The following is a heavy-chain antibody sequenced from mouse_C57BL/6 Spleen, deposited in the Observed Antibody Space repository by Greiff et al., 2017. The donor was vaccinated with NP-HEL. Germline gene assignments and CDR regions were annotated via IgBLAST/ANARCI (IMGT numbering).Heavy chain of an antibody. V-gene: IGHV1-50*01. CDR3: ARGYYGYDRYFDV. D-gene: IGHD2-2*01. CDR1: GYTFTSYW. Sequence: QVQLQQPGAELVKPGASVKLSCKASGYTFTSYWMQWVKQRPGQGLEWIGEIDPSDSYTNYNQKFKGKATLTVDTSSSTAYMQLSSLTSEDSAVYYCARGYYGYDRYFDVWGTGTTVTVSS. J-gene: IGHJ1*03. CDR2: IDPSDSYT.